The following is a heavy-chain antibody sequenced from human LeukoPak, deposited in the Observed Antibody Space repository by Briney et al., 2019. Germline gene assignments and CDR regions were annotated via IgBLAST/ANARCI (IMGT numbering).Heavy chain of an antibody. CDR1: GYTLTELS. Sequence: ASVKVSCKVSGYTLTELSMHWVRQAPGKGLEWMGGFDPEDGETIYAQKFQGRVTMTEDTSTDTAYMELSSLRSEDTAVYYCARDLGGWYRPDAFDMWGQGTMVTVSS. V-gene: IGHV1-24*01. J-gene: IGHJ3*02. D-gene: IGHD6-19*01. CDR3: ARDLGGWYRPDAFDM. CDR2: FDPEDGET.